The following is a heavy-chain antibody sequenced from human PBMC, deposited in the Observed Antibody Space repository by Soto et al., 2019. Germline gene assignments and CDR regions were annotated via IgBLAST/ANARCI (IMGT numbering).Heavy chain of an antibody. V-gene: IGHV1-24*01. CDR1: GYTLTDLS. Sequence: QVQLIQSGAEVKKPGASVKVSCNVSGYTLTDLSIHWVRQAPGKGLEWMGGFDPEDGETISAQRFQGRIMLTEDTSTDTAYMELSSLTSEDTAMYYCATEDLDSSGYYSDFDYWGQGTLVTVSS. D-gene: IGHD3-22*01. J-gene: IGHJ4*02. CDR2: FDPEDGET. CDR3: ATEDLDSSGYYSDFDY.